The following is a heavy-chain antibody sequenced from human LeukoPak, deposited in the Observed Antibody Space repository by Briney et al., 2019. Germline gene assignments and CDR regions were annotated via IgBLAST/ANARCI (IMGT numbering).Heavy chain of an antibody. V-gene: IGHV3-48*01. CDR1: GFTFSSYS. D-gene: IGHD3-9*01. CDR3: ARGYDILTGYQDYYGMDV. Sequence: SGGSLRLSCAASGFTFSSYSMNWVRQAPGKGLEWVSYISSSSSTIYYADSVKGRFTISRDNAKNSLYLQMNSLRAEDTAVYYCARGYDILTGYQDYYGMDVWGQGTTVTVSS. J-gene: IGHJ6*02. CDR2: ISSSSSTI.